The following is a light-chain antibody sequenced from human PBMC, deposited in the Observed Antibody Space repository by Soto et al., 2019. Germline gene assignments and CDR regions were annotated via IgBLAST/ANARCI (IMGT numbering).Light chain of an antibody. Sequence: EIVLTQSPGFLSLSPGESATLSCRASQSVSADCLAWYQQKPGQAPRLLIYIASTRATGIPDRFSGSGSGTDFTLTISRLEPEGFAVYYCHQYGSSPTFGGGTKVEIK. CDR3: HQYGSSPT. V-gene: IGKV3-20*01. CDR1: QSVSADC. J-gene: IGKJ4*01. CDR2: IAS.